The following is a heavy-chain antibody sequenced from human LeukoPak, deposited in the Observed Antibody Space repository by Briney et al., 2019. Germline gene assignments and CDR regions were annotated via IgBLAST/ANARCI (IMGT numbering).Heavy chain of an antibody. CDR2: IKGRRDRGAM. D-gene: IGHD1-26*01. J-gene: IGHJ4*02. CDR1: GGDMREKW. Sequence: GGSLRLSCEVFGGDMREKWMSWVRQAPGKGLEWVGRIKGRRDRGAMDFAAPVKGRFTISRDDSKKTVYLQMSSLKIEDTGIYYCTTDPREWGQGTLVTVSS. CDR3: TTDPRE. V-gene: IGHV3-15*01.